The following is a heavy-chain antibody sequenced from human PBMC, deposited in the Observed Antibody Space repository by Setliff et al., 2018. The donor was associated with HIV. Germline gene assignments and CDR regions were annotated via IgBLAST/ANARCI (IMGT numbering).Heavy chain of an antibody. CDR3: AREPDY. J-gene: IGHJ4*02. V-gene: IGHV4-4*02. Sequence: GSLRLSCGASGFTFSEIEANWVRQAPGKGLEWIGHIHYKGNIDYNASLKSRLAISSDTSKNQFSLNLSSVTAADTAVYYCAREPDYWGQGILVTVSS. CDR2: IHYKGNI. CDR1: GFTFSEIE.